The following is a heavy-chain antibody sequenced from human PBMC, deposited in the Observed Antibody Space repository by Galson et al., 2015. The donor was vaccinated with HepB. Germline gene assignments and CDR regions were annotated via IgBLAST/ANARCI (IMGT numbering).Heavy chain of an antibody. V-gene: IGHV3-23*01. J-gene: IGHJ4*02. CDR1: GFTFSSCA. CDR2: ISGRGDST. CDR3: AKDRETLRGYSDF. Sequence: SLRLSCAASGFTFSSCAMSWVRQAPGKGLEWVSVISGRGDSTDYADSVKGRFTISRDNSMNTLYLQMTSLRAEDTALYYCAKDRETLRGYSDFWGQGTLVTVSS. D-gene: IGHD4-23*01.